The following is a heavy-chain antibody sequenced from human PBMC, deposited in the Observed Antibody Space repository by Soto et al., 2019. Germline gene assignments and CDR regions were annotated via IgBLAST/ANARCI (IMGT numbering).Heavy chain of an antibody. V-gene: IGHV4-59*01. CDR2: IYYSGST. CDR3: ARSSRSITIFGVVTTDPFDP. CDR1: GGSISSYY. Sequence: PSETLSLTCTVSGGSISSYYWSWIRQPPGKGLEWNGYIYYSGSTNYNPSHKSRVTITVDTSKNQFYQKLNAKNDTNKAVYYCARSSRSITIFGVVTTDPFDPWGQGTLVTVS. D-gene: IGHD3-3*01. J-gene: IGHJ5*02.